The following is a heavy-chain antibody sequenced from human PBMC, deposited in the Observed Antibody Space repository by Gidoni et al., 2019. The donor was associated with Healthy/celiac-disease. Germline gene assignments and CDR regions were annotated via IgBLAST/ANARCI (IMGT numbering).Heavy chain of an antibody. D-gene: IGHD1-26*01. V-gene: IGHV4-59*01. CDR2: ISYSGST. CDR1: GGSISSYY. CDR3: ARGGSYYGWFDP. Sequence: QVQLQESGPGLVKPSETLSLTCPVSGGSISSYYWSWNRQPPGKGLEWIGYISYSGSTNYNPSLKSRVTISVDTSKNQFSLKLSSVTAADTAVYYCARGGSYYGWFDPWGQGTLVTVSS. J-gene: IGHJ5*02.